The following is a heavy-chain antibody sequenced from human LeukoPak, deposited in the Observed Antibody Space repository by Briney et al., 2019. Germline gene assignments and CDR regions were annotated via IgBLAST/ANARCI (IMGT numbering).Heavy chain of an antibody. CDR1: GFTFNSYA. Sequence: GGSLRLSCAASGFTFNSYAMSWVRQAPGKGLEWVSSISGSGSITYSADSVKGRFTISRDSSKNMLYLQMNSLRVEDTAVYYCAKVSPYYDSSGFLFRSSFDYWGQGTLVTVSS. CDR2: ISGSGSIT. CDR3: AKVSPYYDSSGFLFRSSFDY. J-gene: IGHJ4*02. D-gene: IGHD3-22*01. V-gene: IGHV3-23*01.